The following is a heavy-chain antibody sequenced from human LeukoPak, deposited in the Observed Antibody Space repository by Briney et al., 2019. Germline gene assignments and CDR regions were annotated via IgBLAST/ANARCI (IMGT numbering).Heavy chain of an antibody. V-gene: IGHV3-13*01. CDR1: GFTFSSYD. J-gene: IGHJ6*03. CDR2: IGTAGDT. Sequence: GGSLRLSCAASGFTFSSYDMHWVRQATGKGLEWVSAIGTAGDTYYPGSVKGRFTISRENAKNSLYLQMNSLRAGDTAVYYCARVNREYSSSPPRYYYYYCMDVWGKGTTVTVSS. D-gene: IGHD6-6*01. CDR3: ARVNREYSSSPPRYYYYYCMDV.